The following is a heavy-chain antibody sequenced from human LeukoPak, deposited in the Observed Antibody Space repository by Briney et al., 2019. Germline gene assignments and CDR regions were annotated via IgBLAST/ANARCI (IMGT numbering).Heavy chain of an antibody. CDR1: GFTLSNYG. CDR3: AKSSGLFSGYDADY. CDR2: ISDSGGRT. V-gene: IGHV3-23*01. Sequence: GGSLRLSCAASGFTLSNYGMNWVRQAPGKGLEWVSLISDSGGRTYYADSVKGRFTISKDNSKNTLYLQMNSLRAEDTAVYYCAKSSGLFSGYDADYWGQGTLVTVSS. D-gene: IGHD5-12*01. J-gene: IGHJ4*02.